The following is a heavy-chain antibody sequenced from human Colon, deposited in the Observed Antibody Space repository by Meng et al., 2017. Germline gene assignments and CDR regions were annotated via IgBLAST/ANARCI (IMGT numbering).Heavy chain of an antibody. V-gene: IGHV4-31*03. CDR1: GASIRGGGYY. J-gene: IGHJ4*02. CDR2: IYYSENT. D-gene: IGHD3-10*01. Sequence: QVQMQEAGPGVVKPSETLSLTCRVSGASIRGGGYYWSWIRQVPGKGLDLIGYIYYSENTYYKPSLQSRAIISVDTSKNEFSLRLSSVSAADTAVYYCARRYGSGTYPFNFWGQGILVTVSS. CDR3: ARRYGSGTYPFNF.